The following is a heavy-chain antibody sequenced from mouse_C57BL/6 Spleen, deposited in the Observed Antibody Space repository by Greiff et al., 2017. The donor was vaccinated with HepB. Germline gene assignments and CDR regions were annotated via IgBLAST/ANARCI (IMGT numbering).Heavy chain of an antibody. J-gene: IGHJ4*01. CDR3: ARIYYYGSSYAMDY. CDR1: GFTFSDYG. V-gene: IGHV5-17*01. D-gene: IGHD1-1*01. Sequence: EVQRVESGGGLVKPGGSLKLSCAASGFTFSDYGMHWVRQAPEKGLEWVAYISRGSSTIYYADTVKGRFTISRDNAKNTLFLQMTSLRSEDTAMYYCARIYYYGSSYAMDYWGQGTSVTVSS. CDR2: ISRGSSTI.